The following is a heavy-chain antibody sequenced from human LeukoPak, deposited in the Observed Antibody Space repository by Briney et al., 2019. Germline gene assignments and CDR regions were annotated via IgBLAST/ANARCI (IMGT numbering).Heavy chain of an antibody. CDR1: GGTFSSYA. V-gene: IGHV1-69*13. CDR2: IIPIFGTA. D-gene: IGHD5-18*01. J-gene: IGHJ4*02. Sequence: SVKVSCKASGGTFSSYAISWVRQAPGQGLEWMGGIIPIFGTANYAQKFQGRVTITADESTSTVYMELSSLRSEDTAVYYCARERRAAMVLVDVNWGQGTLVTVSS. CDR3: ARERRAAMVLVDVN.